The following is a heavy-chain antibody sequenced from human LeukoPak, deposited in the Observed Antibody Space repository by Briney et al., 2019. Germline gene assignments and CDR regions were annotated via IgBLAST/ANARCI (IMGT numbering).Heavy chain of an antibody. Sequence: PGGSLRLSCAASGFAFSSYSMNWVRQAPGKGLEWVSSISSSSSYIYYADSVKGRFTISRDNSKNTLYLQMNSLRAEDTAVYYCARVFVQVAATRYYYYGMDVWGQGTTVTVSS. CDR2: ISSSSSYI. D-gene: IGHD2-15*01. CDR3: ARVFVQVAATRYYYYGMDV. J-gene: IGHJ6*02. V-gene: IGHV3-21*01. CDR1: GFAFSSYS.